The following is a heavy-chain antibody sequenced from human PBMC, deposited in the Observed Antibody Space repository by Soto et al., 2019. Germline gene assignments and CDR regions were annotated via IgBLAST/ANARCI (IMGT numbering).Heavy chain of an antibody. CDR1: GFTFSSYA. CDR2: ISGSGDST. CDR3: ARRGPGTYFDY. J-gene: IGHJ4*02. V-gene: IGHV3-23*01. Sequence: GGSLRLSCAASGFTFSSYAMRWVRQAPGKGLEWVSAISGSGDSTYYTDSVKGRFTISRDNSKNTLYLQMNSLRAEDTAVYYYARRGPGTYFDYWGQGTLVTVSS. D-gene: IGHD6-13*01.